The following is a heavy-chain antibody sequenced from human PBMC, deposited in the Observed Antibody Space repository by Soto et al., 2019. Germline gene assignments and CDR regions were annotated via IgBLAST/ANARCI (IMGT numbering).Heavy chain of an antibody. Sequence: SVKVSCKASGGTFSSYAISWVRQAPGQGLEWMGGIIPIFGTANYAQKFQGRVTITADESTSTAYMELSSLRSEDTAVYYCARPSAQGGGAYYFDYWGQGTLVTVSS. CDR1: GGTFSSYA. CDR2: IIPIFGTA. D-gene: IGHD3-16*01. CDR3: ARPSAQGGGAYYFDY. J-gene: IGHJ4*02. V-gene: IGHV1-69*13.